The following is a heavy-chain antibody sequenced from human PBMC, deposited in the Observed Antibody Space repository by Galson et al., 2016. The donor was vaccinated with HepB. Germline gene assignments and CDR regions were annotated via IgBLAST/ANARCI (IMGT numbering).Heavy chain of an antibody. CDR2: IYHSGNT. D-gene: IGHD1-26*01. CDR1: GGSINSVSYY. Sequence: SETLSLTCTVSGGSINSVSYYWDWIRQPPGKGLEWIGEIYHSGNTNYNPSLKSRVTISVDKSKNQFSLKLSSVTAADTAVYYCARGVRPTYSFDYWGQGTLVTVSS. J-gene: IGHJ4*02. CDR3: ARGVRPTYSFDY. V-gene: IGHV4-39*07.